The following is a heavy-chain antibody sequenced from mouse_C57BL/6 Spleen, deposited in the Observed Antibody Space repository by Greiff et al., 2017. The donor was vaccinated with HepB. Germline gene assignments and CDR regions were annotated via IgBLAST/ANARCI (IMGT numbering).Heavy chain of an antibody. D-gene: IGHD3-3*01. Sequence: EVQLQQSGPELVKPGASVKMSCKASGYTFTDYNMHWVKQSHGKSLEWIGYINPNNGGTSYNQKFKGKATLTVNKSSSTAYMELRSLTSEDSAVYYCAKGDGGYWYFDVWGTGTTVTVSS. V-gene: IGHV1-22*01. J-gene: IGHJ1*03. CDR2: INPNNGGT. CDR1: GYTFTDYN. CDR3: AKGDGGYWYFDV.